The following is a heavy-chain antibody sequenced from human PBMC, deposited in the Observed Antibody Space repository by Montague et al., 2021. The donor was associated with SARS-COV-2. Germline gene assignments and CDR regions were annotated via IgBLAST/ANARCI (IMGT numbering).Heavy chain of an antibody. V-gene: IGHV4-34*01. CDR3: ARLGDGVVPSPILGVGPYYSYYSMDV. D-gene: IGHD3-10*01. CDR1: GGSFSTYS. Sequence: SETLSLTCAVHGGSFSTYSWNWIRQPPGKGLEWIGEIHHGGSTNXNPSLKSRVTISADTSKTKFSLKLTTVAAADTAVYYCARLGDGVVPSPILGVGPYYSYYSMDVWGKGTTVTVSS. J-gene: IGHJ6*03. CDR2: IHHGGST.